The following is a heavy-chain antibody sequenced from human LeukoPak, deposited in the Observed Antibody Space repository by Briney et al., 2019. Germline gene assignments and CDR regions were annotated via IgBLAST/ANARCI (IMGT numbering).Heavy chain of an antibody. Sequence: PSETLSLTCTVSGGSISSGDYYWSWIRQPPGKGLEWIGYIYYSGSTYYNPSLKSRVTISVDTSKNQFSLKLSSVTAADTAVYYCAKGPSGDLGYYYYYGMDVWGQGTTVTVS. CDR1: GGSISSGDYY. V-gene: IGHV4-30-4*01. J-gene: IGHJ6*02. CDR2: IYYSGST. D-gene: IGHD4-17*01. CDR3: AKGPSGDLGYYYYYGMDV.